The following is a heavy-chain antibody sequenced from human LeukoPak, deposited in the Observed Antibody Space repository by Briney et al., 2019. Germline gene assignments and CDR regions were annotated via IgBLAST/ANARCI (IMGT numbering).Heavy chain of an antibody. J-gene: IGHJ5*02. CDR2: IYSSGST. V-gene: IGHV4-4*07. CDR3: ARDSGWYGGGWFDP. Sequence: SETLSLTCSVSGGSISSYCWSWIRQPAGKGLEWIGRIYSSGSTNYNPSLKSRVTMSVDTSKNQFSLKLTSVTAADTAVYYCARDSGWYGGGWFDPWGQGTLVTVSS. CDR1: GGSISSYC. D-gene: IGHD6-19*01.